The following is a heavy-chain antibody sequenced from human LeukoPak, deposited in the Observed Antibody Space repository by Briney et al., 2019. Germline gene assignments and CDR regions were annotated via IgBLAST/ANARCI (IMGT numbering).Heavy chain of an antibody. J-gene: IGHJ4*02. CDR2: INGPGVTT. Sequence: GGSLRLSCAASGLTFRTYPMSWVRQAPGKGLEWVSAINGPGVTTHYADSVKGRFTISRDNSKNTLYLQMNSLRAEDTAVYYCARVQRGYSGYALVYWGQGTLVTVSS. V-gene: IGHV3-23*01. CDR3: ARVQRGYSGYALVY. D-gene: IGHD5-12*01. CDR1: GLTFRTYP.